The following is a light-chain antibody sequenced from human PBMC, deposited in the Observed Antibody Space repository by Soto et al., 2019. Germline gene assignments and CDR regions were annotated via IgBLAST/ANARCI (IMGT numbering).Light chain of an antibody. Sequence: SYELTQPPSVSVSPGQTASITRSGDKSGVKYACWYQQKPGQSPVLVIYQDSKRPSGIPERFSGSNSGNTATLTISGTQALDEADYYCQAWDSSTVVFGGGTKLTVL. CDR1: KSGVKY. CDR2: QDS. V-gene: IGLV3-1*01. J-gene: IGLJ2*01. CDR3: QAWDSSTVV.